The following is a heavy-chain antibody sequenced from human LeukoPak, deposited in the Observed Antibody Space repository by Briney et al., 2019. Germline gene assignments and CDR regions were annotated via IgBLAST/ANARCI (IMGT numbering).Heavy chain of an antibody. D-gene: IGHD6-13*01. Sequence: GGSLRLSCAASGFTFSSYSMNWVRQAPGKGLEWVSSISSSSSYIYYADSVKGRFTISRDNAKNSLYLQMNSLRAEDTAVYYCARVMGGGWIAAAGYWGQGTLVTVSS. CDR1: GFTFSSYS. CDR3: ARVMGGGWIAAAGY. CDR2: ISSSSSYI. J-gene: IGHJ4*02. V-gene: IGHV3-21*01.